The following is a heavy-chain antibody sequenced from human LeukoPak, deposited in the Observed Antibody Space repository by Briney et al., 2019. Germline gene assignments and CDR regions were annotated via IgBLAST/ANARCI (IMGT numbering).Heavy chain of an antibody. CDR1: GGSFSGYY. J-gene: IGHJ4*02. CDR3: ARAKGERSGYYYDY. D-gene: IGHD3-3*01. CDR2: INHSGST. Sequence: PSETLSLTCAVYGGSFSGYYWSWIRQPPGKGLEWIGEINHSGSTNYNPSLKSRVTISVETSKNQFSLKLGSVTAADTAVYYCARAKGERSGYYYDYWGQGTLVIVSS. V-gene: IGHV4-34*01.